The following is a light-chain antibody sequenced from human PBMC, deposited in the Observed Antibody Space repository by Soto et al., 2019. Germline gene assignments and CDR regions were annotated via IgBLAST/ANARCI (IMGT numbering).Light chain of an antibody. J-gene: IGKJ4*01. CDR3: QQSYSMPLT. CDR2: GAS. V-gene: IGKV1-39*01. Sequence: DIQMTQSPSSLSASVGDRVTITCRASQSISNYFNWYQWEPGKAPKLLIYGASSFQSGVPSRFSGSGSGTDFTLTISSLQPEDFATYYCQQSYSMPLTFGGGTKVDIK. CDR1: QSISNY.